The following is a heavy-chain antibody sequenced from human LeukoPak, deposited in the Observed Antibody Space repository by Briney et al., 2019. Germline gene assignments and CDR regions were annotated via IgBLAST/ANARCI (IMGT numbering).Heavy chain of an antibody. CDR2: IYTSGST. Sequence: PSETLSLTCSVSDDSITMYYWTWIRQPPGKGLEWIGRIYTSGSTNYNPSLKSRVTMSVDTSKNQFSLKLSSVTAADTAVYYCARVKSQLWFGEQQYYFDYWGQGTLVTVSS. J-gene: IGHJ4*02. V-gene: IGHV4-4*07. D-gene: IGHD3-10*01. CDR1: DDSITMYY. CDR3: ARVKSQLWFGEQQYYFDY.